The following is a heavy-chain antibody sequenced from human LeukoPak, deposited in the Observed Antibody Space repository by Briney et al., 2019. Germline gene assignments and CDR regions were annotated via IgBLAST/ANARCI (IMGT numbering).Heavy chain of an antibody. D-gene: IGHD6-13*01. V-gene: IGHV3-23*01. CDR2: ISGSGGKDST. CDR1: GFTFSRIA. CDR3: AKGYSEYTSSWFDY. Sequence: PGGSLTLSCAASGFTFSRIAMSWVRQAPGKGLEWVSGISGSGGKDSTYYADSVKGRFTIPRDKSKNTVYLEMNSLRAEDTAVYYCAKGYSEYTSSWFDYWGQGTLVTVSS. J-gene: IGHJ4*02.